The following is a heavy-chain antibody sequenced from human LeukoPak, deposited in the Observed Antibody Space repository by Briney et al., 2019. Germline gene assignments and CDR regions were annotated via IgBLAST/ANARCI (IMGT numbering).Heavy chain of an antibody. CDR3: ARYRARYCSGGSRYDLDY. V-gene: IGHV1-18*01. J-gene: IGHJ4*02. Sequence: ASVKVSCKASGYTFTSYGISWVRQAPGQGLEWMGWISTYNGNTNYAQKLQGRVTMTTDTSTSTAYMELRSLRSDDTAVYYCARYRARYCSGGSRYDLDYWGQGTLVTVSS. CDR2: ISTYNGNT. CDR1: GYTFTSYG. D-gene: IGHD2-15*01.